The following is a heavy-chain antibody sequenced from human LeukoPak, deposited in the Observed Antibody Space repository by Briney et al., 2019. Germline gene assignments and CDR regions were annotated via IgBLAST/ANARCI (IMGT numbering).Heavy chain of an antibody. Sequence: GGSLRLSCAASGFTFSSYGMHWVRQAPGKGLEWVAFIRYDGSNKYYADSVKGRFTISRDNSKNTLYLQMNSLRAEDTAVYYCAKELEPLSSGYYMDVWGKGTTVTISS. CDR2: IRYDGSNK. V-gene: IGHV3-30*02. CDR3: AKELEPLSSGYYMDV. J-gene: IGHJ6*03. CDR1: GFTFSSYG. D-gene: IGHD6-6*01.